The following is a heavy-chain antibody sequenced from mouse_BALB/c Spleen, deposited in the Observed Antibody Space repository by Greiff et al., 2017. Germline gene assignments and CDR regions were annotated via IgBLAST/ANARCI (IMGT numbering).Heavy chain of an antibody. V-gene: IGHV1-7*01. CDR1: GYTFTSYW. CDR2: INPSTGYT. Sequence: VQLQESGAELAKPGASVKMSCKASGYTFTSYWMHWVKQRPGQGLEWIGYINPSTGYTEYNQKFKDKATLTADKSSSTAYMQLSSLTSEDSAVYYCARWYYGRDYWGQGTTLTVSS. D-gene: IGHD1-1*01. CDR3: ARWYYGRDY. J-gene: IGHJ2*01.